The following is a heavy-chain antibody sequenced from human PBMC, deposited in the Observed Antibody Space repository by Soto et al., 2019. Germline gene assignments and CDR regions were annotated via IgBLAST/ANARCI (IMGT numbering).Heavy chain of an antibody. J-gene: IGHJ4*02. CDR2: IYSGGST. D-gene: IGHD3-10*01. CDR3: ERVRGSGSYSDY. Sequence: EVQLVETGGGLIQPGGSLRLSCAASGFTVSSNYMSWVRQAPGKGLEWVSVIYSGGSTYYADSVKSRFTISRDNSKNTLYLQMNSLRAEDTAVYYCERVRGSGSYSDYWGQGTLVTVSS. CDR1: GFTVSSNY. V-gene: IGHV3-53*02.